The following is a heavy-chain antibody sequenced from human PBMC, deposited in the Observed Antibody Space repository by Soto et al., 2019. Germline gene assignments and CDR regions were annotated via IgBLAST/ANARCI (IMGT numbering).Heavy chain of an antibody. D-gene: IGHD2-21*02. CDR3: AKDQADCGGDCACMDV. CDR1: GFTFSSYG. J-gene: IGHJ6*02. CDR2: ISYDGSNK. Sequence: QVQLVESGGGVVQPGRSLRLSCAASGFTFSSYGMHWVRQAPGKGLEWVAVISYDGSNKYYADSVKGRFTISRDNSKNTLYLQMNRLRAEDTAVYYCAKDQADCGGDCACMDVWGQGTTVNVSS. V-gene: IGHV3-30*18.